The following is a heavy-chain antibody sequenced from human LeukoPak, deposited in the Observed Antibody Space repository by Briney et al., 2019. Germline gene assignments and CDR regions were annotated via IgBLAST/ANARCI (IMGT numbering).Heavy chain of an antibody. CDR3: ARGYSSSWRPHDAFDI. CDR1: GFTFSSYA. D-gene: IGHD6-13*01. J-gene: IGHJ3*02. V-gene: IGHV3-21*01. CDR2: ISSSSSYI. Sequence: GGSLRLSCAASGFTFSSYAMHWVRQAPGKGPAWVSFISSSSSYIYYADSVKGRFTISRDNAKNSLYLQMNSLRAEDTAVYYCARGYSSSWRPHDAFDIWGQGTMVTVSS.